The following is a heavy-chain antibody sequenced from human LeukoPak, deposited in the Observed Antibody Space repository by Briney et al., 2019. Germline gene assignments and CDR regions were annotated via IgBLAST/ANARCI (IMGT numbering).Heavy chain of an antibody. CDR2: IIPILGIA. J-gene: IGHJ6*02. Sequence: ASVKVSCKASGGTFSSYAISWVRQAPGQGLEWMGRIIPILGIANYAQKFQGRVTITADKSTSTAYMELSSLRSEDTAVYYRARDRDYGDQEYYYGMDVWGQGTTVTVSS. CDR1: GGTFSSYA. CDR3: ARDRDYGDQEYYYGMDV. V-gene: IGHV1-69*04. D-gene: IGHD4-17*01.